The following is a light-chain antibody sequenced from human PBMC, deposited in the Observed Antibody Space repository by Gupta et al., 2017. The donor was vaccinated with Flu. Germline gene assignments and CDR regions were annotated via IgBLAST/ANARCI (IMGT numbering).Light chain of an antibody. CDR2: LNSDGSH. CDR1: SGHSSYA. Sequence: VKLTCTLSSGHSSYAIAGHQQQPETRPRFWMKLNSDGSHSKGDGIPDRVSGSRSGAARSINSSSLQSEDDSYYSCKNWGPGSRVFGGGTKLTVL. J-gene: IGLJ3*02. V-gene: IGLV4-69*01. CDR3: KNWGPGSRV.